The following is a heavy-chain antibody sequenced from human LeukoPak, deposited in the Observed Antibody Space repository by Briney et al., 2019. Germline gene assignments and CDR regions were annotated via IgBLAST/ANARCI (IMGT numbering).Heavy chain of an antibody. CDR1: GGSISSSSYY. J-gene: IGHJ4*02. CDR2: IYYSGST. V-gene: IGHV4-39*07. CDR3: AREGIYYDSSGYYYEPVFDY. D-gene: IGHD3-22*01. Sequence: PSETLSLTCTVSGGSISSSSYYWGWIRQPPGKGLEWIGSIYYSGSTNYNPSLKSRVTISVDTSKNQFSLKLSSVTAADTAVYYCAREGIYYDSSGYYYEPVFDYWGQGTLVTVSS.